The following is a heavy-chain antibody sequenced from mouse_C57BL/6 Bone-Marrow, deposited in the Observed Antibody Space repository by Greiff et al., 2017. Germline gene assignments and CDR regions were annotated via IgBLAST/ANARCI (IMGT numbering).Heavy chain of an antibody. J-gene: IGHJ2*01. CDR2: IDPANGST. Sequence: EVQLQQSVAELVKPGASVKLSCTASGFTIKNSYMHWVKQRPEQGLEWIGRIDPANGSTKYAPKFQGKATLTADTSSNTAYLQLSSLTSEDTAIYDCASQGVSDYWGQGTTLTVSS. CDR1: GFTIKNSY. CDR3: ASQGVSDY. D-gene: IGHD6-2*01. V-gene: IGHV14-3*01.